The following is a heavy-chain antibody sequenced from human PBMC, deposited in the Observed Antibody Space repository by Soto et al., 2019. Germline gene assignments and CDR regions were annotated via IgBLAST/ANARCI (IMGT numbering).Heavy chain of an antibody. D-gene: IGHD1-7*01. CDR2: IGPAGDT. J-gene: IGHJ4*01. CDR3: ASLNVGVASNSLDY. Sequence: DVHLVESGGGLVQPGGSLRLSCAASGFTFSSNHLHWVRQERGEGLEWGSGIGPAGDTYYLGSVKGRFTISRENAKNSFYLQINSLRAEDTAVYFCASLNVGVASNSLDYWGHGTLVTVSS. V-gene: IGHV3-13*01. CDR1: GFTFSSNH.